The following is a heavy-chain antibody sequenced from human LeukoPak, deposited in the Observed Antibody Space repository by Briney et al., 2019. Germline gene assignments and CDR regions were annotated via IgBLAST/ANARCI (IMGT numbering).Heavy chain of an antibody. CDR1: GGSFSGYY. J-gene: IGHJ4*02. CDR2: INHSGGT. V-gene: IGHV4-34*01. Sequence: SETLSLTCAVYGGSFSGYYWSWIRQPPGKGLEWIGEINHSGGTNYNPSLKSRVTISVDTSKNQFSLELSSVTAADTAVYYCATSSGYLDYWGQGTLVTVSS. D-gene: IGHD3-22*01. CDR3: ATSSGYLDY.